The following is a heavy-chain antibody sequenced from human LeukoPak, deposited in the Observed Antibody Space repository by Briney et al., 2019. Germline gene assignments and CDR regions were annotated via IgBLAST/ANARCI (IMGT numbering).Heavy chain of an antibody. J-gene: IGHJ5*02. D-gene: IGHD2-2*01. Sequence: PSETLSLTCAVYGGSFSGYYWSWIRQPPGKGLEWIGEINHSGSTNYNPSLKSRVTISVDTSKNQFSLKLSSVTAADTAVYYCVRGPRNAVVPAASYDPWGQGTLVTVSS. V-gene: IGHV4-34*01. CDR1: GGSFSGYY. CDR3: VRGPRNAVVPAASYDP. CDR2: INHSGST.